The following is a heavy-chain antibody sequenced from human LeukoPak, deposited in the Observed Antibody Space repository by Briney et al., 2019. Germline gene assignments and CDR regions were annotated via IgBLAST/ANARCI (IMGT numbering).Heavy chain of an antibody. CDR3: AKGGYSYGSTSLFDY. V-gene: IGHV3-23*01. CDR1: GFTFSSYA. D-gene: IGHD5-18*01. Sequence: GGSLRLSCAASGFTFSSYAMSWVRQAPGKGLEWVSAISGSGGSTYYADSVKGRFTISRDNAKNSLYLQMNSLRAEDTALYYCAKGGYSYGSTSLFDYWGQGTLVTVSS. CDR2: ISGSGGST. J-gene: IGHJ4*02.